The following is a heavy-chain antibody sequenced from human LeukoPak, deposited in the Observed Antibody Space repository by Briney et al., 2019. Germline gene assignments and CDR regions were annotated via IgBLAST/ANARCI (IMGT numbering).Heavy chain of an antibody. Sequence: ASVKVSCTASGYTFTSYYMHWVRQAPGQGLEWMGIINPSGGSTSYAQKFQGRVTMTRDTSTSTVYMELSRLRSEDTGVYYCARERTTVTKPFDYWGQGTLVTVSS. CDR1: GYTFTSYY. D-gene: IGHD4-17*01. CDR3: ARERTTVTKPFDY. J-gene: IGHJ4*02. V-gene: IGHV1-46*01. CDR2: INPSGGST.